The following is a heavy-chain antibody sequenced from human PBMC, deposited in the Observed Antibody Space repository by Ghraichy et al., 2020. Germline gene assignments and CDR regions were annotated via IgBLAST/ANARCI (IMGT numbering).Heavy chain of an antibody. CDR3: ARDWQVGEFSY. D-gene: IGHD3-10*01. CDR1: GYTFTNYG. CDR2: ISGYNDNT. V-gene: IGHV1-18*04. J-gene: IGHJ4*02. Sequence: ASVKVSCTASGYTFTNYGISWVRQAPGQGLEWMGWISGYNDNTNYAQKFQGRLTLTINTSTSTAYMEMRSLRSDDTAVYYCARDWQVGEFSYWGQGTPVTVSS.